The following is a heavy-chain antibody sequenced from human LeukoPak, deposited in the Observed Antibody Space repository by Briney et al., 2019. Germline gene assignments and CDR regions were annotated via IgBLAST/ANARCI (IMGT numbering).Heavy chain of an antibody. Sequence: GASVKVSCRASGYTFTGYHIHWVRQAPGQGLEWMGRINPNSGDTNYAQNFQGRVTMTRDTSINTAYMELSRLRSDDTAVYYCSRDQGISSWYGRHWGQGTLVTVSS. CDR3: SRDQGISSWYGRH. CDR1: GYTFTGYH. CDR2: INPNSGDT. J-gene: IGHJ1*01. V-gene: IGHV1-2*06. D-gene: IGHD6-13*01.